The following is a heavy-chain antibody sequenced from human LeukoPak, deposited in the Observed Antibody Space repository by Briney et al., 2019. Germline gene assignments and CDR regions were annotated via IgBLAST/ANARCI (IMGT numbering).Heavy chain of an antibody. Sequence: PSETLSLTCTVSGGSLSSYFWSWIRQPAGKGLEWVGHIYTSGSTNYSPSLKSRVTMSLDTSKNQFSLKLSSVTAADTAVYYCARGHSPVTTKVSYFQHWGQGTLVTVSS. D-gene: IGHD4-17*01. J-gene: IGHJ1*01. CDR1: GGSLSSYF. CDR2: IYTSGST. CDR3: ARGHSPVTTKVSYFQH. V-gene: IGHV4-4*07.